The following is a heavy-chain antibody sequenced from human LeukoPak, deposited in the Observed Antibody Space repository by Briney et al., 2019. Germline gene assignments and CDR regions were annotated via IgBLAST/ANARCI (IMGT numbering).Heavy chain of an antibody. J-gene: IGHJ4*02. CDR3: ARTFSSSWLDY. CDR2: IYYSGST. D-gene: IGHD6-13*01. V-gene: IGHV4-59*01. CDR1: GGSISSDH. Sequence: SETLSLICTVSGGSISSDHSSWIRQPPGKGLECIGYIYYSGSTNYNPSLKSRVTISIDTSKNPFSLKVSSVTAADTAVYYCARTFSSSWLDYWGQGTLVTVSS.